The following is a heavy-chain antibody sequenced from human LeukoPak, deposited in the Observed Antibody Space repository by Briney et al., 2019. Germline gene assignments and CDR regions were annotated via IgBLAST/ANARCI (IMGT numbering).Heavy chain of an antibody. Sequence: GGSLRLSCAASGFTFSSYAMSWVRQAPGKGLEGGSAISGSGGSTYSADSVKGRFTISNDNSKNTLYLQINSLSADDTVLYYCGKDSVEAGPFAYWGQGTLVTVS. D-gene: IGHD6-19*01. CDR1: GFTFSSYA. J-gene: IGHJ4*02. CDR3: GKDSVEAGPFAY. V-gene: IGHV3-23*01. CDR2: ISGSGGST.